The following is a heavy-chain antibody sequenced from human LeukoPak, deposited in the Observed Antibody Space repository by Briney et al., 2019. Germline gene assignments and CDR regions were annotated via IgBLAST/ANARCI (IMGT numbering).Heavy chain of an antibody. J-gene: IGHJ3*02. V-gene: IGHV1-69*05. CDR3: ARLLTGDPFDI. D-gene: IGHD7-27*01. CDR1: GGTFSSYA. CDR2: IIPIFGTA. Sequence: SVKVSYKASGGTFSSYAISWVRQAPGQGLEWMGGIIPIFGTANYAQKFQGRVTITTDESTSTAYMELSSLRSEDTALYYCARLLTGDPFDIWGQGTMVTVSS.